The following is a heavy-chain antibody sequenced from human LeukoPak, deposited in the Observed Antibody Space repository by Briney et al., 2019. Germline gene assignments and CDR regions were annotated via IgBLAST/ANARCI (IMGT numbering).Heavy chain of an antibody. Sequence: ASVKVSCKASGYTFTSYDINWVRQATGQGLEWMGWMNPNSGNTGYAQKFQGRVTMTRNTSISTAYMELSSLRSEDTAAYYCATPPHDFWSGYYFLDYWGQGTLVTVSS. CDR3: ATPPHDFWSGYYFLDY. V-gene: IGHV1-8*01. D-gene: IGHD3-3*01. CDR1: GYTFTSYD. J-gene: IGHJ4*02. CDR2: MNPNSGNT.